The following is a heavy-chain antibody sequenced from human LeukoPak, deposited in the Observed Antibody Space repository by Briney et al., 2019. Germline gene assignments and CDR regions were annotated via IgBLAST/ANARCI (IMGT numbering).Heavy chain of an antibody. CDR2: IRHDGSDK. Sequence: GGSLRLSCAASGFTFSAYWMTWVRQAPGKGLEWVAYIRHDGSDKYYADSVKGRFTISRDNSKNTLSLEMNSLRAEDTAVYYCARDFEWALDYWGQGTLVTVSS. J-gene: IGHJ4*02. CDR1: GFTFSAYW. CDR3: ARDFEWALDY. D-gene: IGHD3-9*01. V-gene: IGHV3-30*02.